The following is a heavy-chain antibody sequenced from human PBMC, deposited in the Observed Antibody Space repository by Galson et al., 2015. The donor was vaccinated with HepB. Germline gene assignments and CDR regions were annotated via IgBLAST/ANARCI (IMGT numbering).Heavy chain of an antibody. CDR1: GYTFSNYT. D-gene: IGHD2-15*01. CDR3: AKVGEWGSRCRWYEVNNAFDD. Sequence: SLRLSCAASGYTFSNYTMHWVRQAPGKGLEWVSEISGGGTAEHYGDSVKGRLTISRDNSKNSLYLQMNTLRPEDTAVYYCAKVGEWGSRCRWYEVNNAFDDWGQGTTVIVSS. J-gene: IGHJ4*01. CDR2: ISGGGTAE. V-gene: IGHV3-30*04.